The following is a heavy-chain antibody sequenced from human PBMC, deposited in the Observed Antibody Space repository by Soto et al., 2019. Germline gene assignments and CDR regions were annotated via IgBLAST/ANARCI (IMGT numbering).Heavy chain of an antibody. J-gene: IGHJ5*02. CDR2: ISGSGGST. CDR1: GFTFSSYA. V-gene: IGHV3-23*01. Sequence: GGSLRLSCAASGFTFSSYAMSWVRQAPGKGPEWVSAISGSGGSTYYADSVKGRFTISRDNSRNTLYLQMNSLRAEDAAVYYCAKNPVGSGYDPNWFDPWGRGTLVTVSS. D-gene: IGHD5-12*01. CDR3: AKNPVGSGYDPNWFDP.